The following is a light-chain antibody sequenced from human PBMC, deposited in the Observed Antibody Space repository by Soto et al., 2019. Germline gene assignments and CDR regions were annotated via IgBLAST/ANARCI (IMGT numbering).Light chain of an antibody. CDR1: SSNIGSHT. V-gene: IGLV1-44*01. Sequence: VLTQPYSASGTPGQRVTISCSGSSSNIGSHTLNWYQQLPGSAPSLLIYSDNQRPSGVPDRFSGSTSGTSASLAISGLQSEDEAEYYCAAWDDTLNAAVFGGGTKLTVL. CDR3: AAWDDTLNAAV. J-gene: IGLJ2*01. CDR2: SDN.